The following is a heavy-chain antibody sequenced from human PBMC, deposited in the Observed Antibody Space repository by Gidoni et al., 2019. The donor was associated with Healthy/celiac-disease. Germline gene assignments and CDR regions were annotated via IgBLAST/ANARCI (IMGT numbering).Heavy chain of an antibody. CDR1: GFTFSSYW. CDR2: IKQDGSEK. V-gene: IGHV3-7*01. CDR3: ARDPGTYS. D-gene: IGHD3-10*01. Sequence: EVQLVESGVGLVQPGGSRRLSCAASGFTFSSYWLSWVRQGPGTGLGWVANIKQDGSEKYYVNSVKGRFTISRDNAKNALYLQMNSLRAEDTAVYYCARDPGTYSWGQGTLVTVSS. J-gene: IGHJ5*02.